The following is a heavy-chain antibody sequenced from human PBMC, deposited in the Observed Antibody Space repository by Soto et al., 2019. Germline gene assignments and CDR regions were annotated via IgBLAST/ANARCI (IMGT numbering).Heavy chain of an antibody. CDR2: IYWDDDK. J-gene: IGHJ4*02. D-gene: IGHD3-9*01. CDR3: AHSVFRRFDWTPRGDFDY. Sequence: QITLKESGPTLVKPTQTLTLTCTFTGFSLSTTGVGVGWIRQPPGKALEWLALIYWDDDKRYSPSLKTRLTITKETSKNQLVLTMTNMDPVDTATYYCAHSVFRRFDWTPRGDFDYLGQGTLVTVSS. V-gene: IGHV2-5*02. CDR1: GFSLSTTGVG.